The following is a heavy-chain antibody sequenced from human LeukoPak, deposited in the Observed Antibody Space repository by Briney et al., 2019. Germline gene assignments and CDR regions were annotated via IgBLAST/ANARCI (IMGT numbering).Heavy chain of an antibody. V-gene: IGHV4-30-4*08. J-gene: IGHJ2*01. CDR1: GGSISSGDYF. D-gene: IGHD1-1*01. CDR2: IYYSGST. CDR3: ARNPWNPYWYFDL. Sequence: PSETLSLTCTVSGGSISSGDYFWSWIRQPPGKGLEWVGYIYYSGSTYYSPSLKSRVSISIDTSKNQFSLKLSSVTAADTAVYYCARNPWNPYWYFDLWGRGTLVTVSS.